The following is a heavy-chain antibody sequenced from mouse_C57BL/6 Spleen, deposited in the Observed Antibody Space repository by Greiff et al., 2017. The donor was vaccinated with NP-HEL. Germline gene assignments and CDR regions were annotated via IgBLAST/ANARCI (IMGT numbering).Heavy chain of an antibody. CDR2: IYPGDGDT. CDR1: GYAFSSSW. D-gene: IGHD1-1*02. CDR3: AREDYLYYFDY. Sequence: ESGPELVKPGASVKISCKASGYAFSSSWMNWVKQRPGKGLEWIGRIYPGDGDTNYNGKFKGKATLTADKSSSTAYMQLSSLTSEDSAVYFCAREDYLYYFDYWGQGTTLTVSS. V-gene: IGHV1-82*01. J-gene: IGHJ2*01.